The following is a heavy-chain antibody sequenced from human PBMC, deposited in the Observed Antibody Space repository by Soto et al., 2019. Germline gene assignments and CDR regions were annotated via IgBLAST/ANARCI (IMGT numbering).Heavy chain of an antibody. J-gene: IGHJ5*02. CDR2: INAGNGNT. Sequence: GASVKVSCKASGYTFTSYAMHWVRQAPGQRLEWMGWINAGNGNTKYSQKFQGRVTITRDKSTSTAYMELSRLRSEDTAVYYCARDYYDSSGYYRSLGFDPWGQGTLVTVSS. V-gene: IGHV1-3*01. CDR3: ARDYYDSSGYYRSLGFDP. D-gene: IGHD3-22*01. CDR1: GYTFTSYA.